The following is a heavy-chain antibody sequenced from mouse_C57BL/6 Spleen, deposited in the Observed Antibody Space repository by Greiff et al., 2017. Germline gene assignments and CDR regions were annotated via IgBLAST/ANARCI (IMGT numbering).Heavy chain of an antibody. CDR2: IYPRSGNT. Sequence: LVESGAELARPGASVKLSCKASGYTFTSYGISWVKQRTGQGLEWIGEIYPRSGNTYYNEKFKGKATLTADKSSSTAYMELRSLTSEDSVVYFCAGEECEGNYAMDYWGQGTSVTVSS. J-gene: IGHJ4*01. CDR1: GYTFTSYG. V-gene: IGHV1-81*01. D-gene: IGHD6-1*01. CDR3: AGEECEGNYAMDY.